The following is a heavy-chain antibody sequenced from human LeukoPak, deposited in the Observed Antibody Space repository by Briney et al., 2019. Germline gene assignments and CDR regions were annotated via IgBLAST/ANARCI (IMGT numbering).Heavy chain of an antibody. D-gene: IGHD6-13*01. CDR3: ARDPTAAGKGAWFDP. V-gene: IGHV4-39*02. CDR2: IYYSGST. J-gene: IGHJ5*02. Sequence: SETLSLTCTVSGGSISCSGYYWGWIRQPPGKGLEWIGSIYYSGSTYYNPSLKSRVTISVDTSKNQFSLKLSSVAAADTAVYYCARDPTAAGKGAWFDPWGQGTLVTVSS. CDR1: GGSISCSGYY.